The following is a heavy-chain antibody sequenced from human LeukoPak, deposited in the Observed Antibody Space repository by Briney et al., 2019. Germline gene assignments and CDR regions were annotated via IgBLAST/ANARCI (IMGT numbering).Heavy chain of an antibody. V-gene: IGHV1-3*01. Sequence: GASVKVSCKASGYTFTSYAVHWVRQAPGQRLEWMGWINAGNGNTKYSQKFQGRVTITRDTSASTAYMELSSLRSEDTAVYYCAREMTRQQLVQRGEHDWFDPWGQGTLVTVSS. CDR3: AREMTRQQLVQRGEHDWFDP. CDR1: GYTFTSYA. CDR2: INAGNGNT. J-gene: IGHJ5*02. D-gene: IGHD6-13*01.